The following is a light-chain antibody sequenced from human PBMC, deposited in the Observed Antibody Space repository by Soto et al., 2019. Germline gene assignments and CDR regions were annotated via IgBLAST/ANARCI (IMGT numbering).Light chain of an antibody. CDR3: QQYYSYSPLT. V-gene: IGKV1-5*01. CDR1: QSISSW. J-gene: IGKJ4*01. CDR2: DAS. Sequence: DIQITQSPSTLSSSVPERVTITCRASQSISSWLAWYQQKPGKAPKLLIYDASSLESGVPSRFSGSGSGTEFTLTISSLQPDDFTTYYCQQYYSYSPLTFGGGTKVDTK.